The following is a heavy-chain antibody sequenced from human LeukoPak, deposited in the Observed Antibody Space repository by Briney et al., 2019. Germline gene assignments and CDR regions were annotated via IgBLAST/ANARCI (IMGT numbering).Heavy chain of an antibody. CDR3: GLEGYCSSTSCRYYGMDV. Sequence: SVKVSCKASGGTFSSYAISWVRQAPGQGLEWMGRIIPILGIANHAQKFQGRVTITADKSPSTAYMELSSLRSEDTAVYYCGLEGYCSSTSCRYYGMDVWGQGTTVTVSS. D-gene: IGHD2-2*01. V-gene: IGHV1-69*04. J-gene: IGHJ6*02. CDR2: IIPILGIA. CDR1: GGTFSSYA.